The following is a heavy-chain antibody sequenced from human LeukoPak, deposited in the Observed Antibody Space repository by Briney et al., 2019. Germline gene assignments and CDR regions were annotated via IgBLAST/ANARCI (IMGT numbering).Heavy chain of an antibody. CDR3: ASPGSSSSWFDP. D-gene: IGHD6-6*01. V-gene: IGHV4-34*01. Sequence: SETLSLTCAVYGGSFSGYYWSWIRQPPGKGLEWIGEINHSGSTNYNPSLKSRVTISVDTSKNQFSLKLSSVTAADTAVYYCASPGSSSSWFDPWGQGTLVTVSS. CDR2: INHSGST. CDR1: GGSFSGYY. J-gene: IGHJ5*02.